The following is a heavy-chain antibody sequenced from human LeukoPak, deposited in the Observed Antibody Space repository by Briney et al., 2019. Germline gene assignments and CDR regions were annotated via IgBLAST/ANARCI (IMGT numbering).Heavy chain of an antibody. CDR1: GFTFSSYV. D-gene: IGHD3-22*01. V-gene: IGHV3-23*01. J-gene: IGHJ4*02. Sequence: PGGSLRLSCTTSGFTFSSYVMSWVRQAPGKGLEWVSTISGSGGSTYYADSVKGRFTISRDNSKNTLYLQMSSLRAEDTAVYYCAKDRGRYYDSSGYYWGYYFDSWGQGILVTVST. CDR2: ISGSGGST. CDR3: AKDRGRYYDSSGYYWGYYFDS.